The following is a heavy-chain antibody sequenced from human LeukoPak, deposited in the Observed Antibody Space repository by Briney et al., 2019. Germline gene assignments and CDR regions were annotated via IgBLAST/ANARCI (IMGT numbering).Heavy chain of an antibody. V-gene: IGHV4-39*01. J-gene: IGHJ4*02. D-gene: IGHD6-25*01. Sequence: SETLSLTCTVSGGSISSSSYYWGWIRQPPGKGLEWIGSIYYSGSTYYNPSLKSRVTISVDTSKNQFSLKLSSVTAADTAVYYCARDRRGNTLGYWGQGTLVTVSS. CDR2: IYYSGST. CDR3: ARDRRGNTLGY. CDR1: GGSISSSSYY.